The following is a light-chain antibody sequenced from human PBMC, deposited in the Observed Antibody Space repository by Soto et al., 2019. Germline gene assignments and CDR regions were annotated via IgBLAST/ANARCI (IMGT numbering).Light chain of an antibody. J-gene: IGLJ1*01. V-gene: IGLV1-40*01. CDR3: QSYDSSLIGSSV. CDR1: SSNIGAGYN. CDR2: GNS. Sequence: QSVLTQPPSVSGAPGQRVTISCTGSSSNIGAGYNVHWYQQLPGTGPKLLIYGNSNRPSGVPDQFSGSKSGTSASLAITGLQAEDEADYYCQSYDSSLIGSSVFGTGTKVTVL.